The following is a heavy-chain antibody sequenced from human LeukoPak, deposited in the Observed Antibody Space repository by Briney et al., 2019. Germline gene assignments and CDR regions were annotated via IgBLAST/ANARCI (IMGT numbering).Heavy chain of an antibody. D-gene: IGHD1-26*01. J-gene: IGHJ4*02. CDR2: IYYSGST. Sequence: SETLSLTCTVSGGSISSSSYYWGWIHQPPGKGLEWIGSIYYSGSTYYNPSLKSRVTISVDTSKNQFSLKLSSVTAADTAVYYCAIRSLWEPYYFDYWGQGTLVTVSS. CDR3: AIRSLWEPYYFDY. CDR1: GGSISSSSYY. V-gene: IGHV4-39*01.